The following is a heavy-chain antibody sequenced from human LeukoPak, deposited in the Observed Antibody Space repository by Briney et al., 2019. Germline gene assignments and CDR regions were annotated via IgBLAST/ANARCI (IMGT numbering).Heavy chain of an antibody. CDR2: IWYDGSNK. CDR1: GFTFSSYG. Sequence: PGGSLRLSCAASGFTFSSYGMHWVRQAPGKGLEWVAVIWYDGSNKYYADSVKGRFTISRDNSKNTLYLQMNSLRAEDTAVYYCAGGPLGIYYFDYWGQGTLVTVSS. J-gene: IGHJ4*02. V-gene: IGHV3-33*01. CDR3: AGGPLGIYYFDY.